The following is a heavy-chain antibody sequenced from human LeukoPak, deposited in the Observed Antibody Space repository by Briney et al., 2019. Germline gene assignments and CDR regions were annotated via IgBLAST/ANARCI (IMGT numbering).Heavy chain of an antibody. V-gene: IGHV4-30-2*03. J-gene: IGHJ4*02. CDR3: ALNFDY. Sequence: SQTLSLTCAVSGGSISSGGYSWSWIRQPPGKGLEWIGHIYASGSTNYSPSLKSRVTISVDTSKNQFSLKLNSVTAADTAVYFCALNFDYWGQGTLVTVSS. CDR2: IYASGST. CDR1: GGSISSGGYS.